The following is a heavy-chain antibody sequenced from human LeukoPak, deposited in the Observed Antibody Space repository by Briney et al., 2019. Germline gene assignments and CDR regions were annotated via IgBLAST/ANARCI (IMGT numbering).Heavy chain of an antibody. CDR3: ARDHDYGGPYYFDY. D-gene: IGHD4-23*01. CDR1: GFTFSSYA. J-gene: IGHJ4*02. Sequence: PGRSLRLSCAASGFTFSSYAMHWVRQAPGKGLEWVAVISYDGSNKYYADSVKGRFTISRDNSKNTLYLQMNSLRAEDTAVYYCARDHDYGGPYYFDYWGQGTLVTVSS. CDR2: ISYDGSNK. V-gene: IGHV3-30-3*01.